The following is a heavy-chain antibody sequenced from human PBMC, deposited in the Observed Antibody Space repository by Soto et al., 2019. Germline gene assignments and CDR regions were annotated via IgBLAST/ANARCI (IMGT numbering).Heavy chain of an antibody. V-gene: IGHV3-23*01. CDR1: GFTFSSYA. Sequence: PGGSLRLSCAASGFTFSSYAMSWVRQAPGKGLEWVSAISGSGGSTYYADSVKGRFTISRDNAKNSLYLQMNSLRAEDTAVYYCARGSLDIMDVWGQGTTVTVSS. D-gene: IGHD5-12*01. CDR3: ARGSLDIMDV. J-gene: IGHJ6*02. CDR2: ISGSGGST.